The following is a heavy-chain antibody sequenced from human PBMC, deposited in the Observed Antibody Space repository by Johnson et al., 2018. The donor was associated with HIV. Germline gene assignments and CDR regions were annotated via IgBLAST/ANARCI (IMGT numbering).Heavy chain of an antibody. CDR1: GFTFSNYG. CDR3: ARDFRWLHAFDI. V-gene: IGHV3-30*19. J-gene: IGHJ3*02. Sequence: QVQLVESGGGVVQPGRSLRLSCAASGFTFSNYGMHWVRQAPGKGLEWVAVISYDGSNKYYADSVKGRFTISRDNSKNTLYLQMNSLRAEDTAVYYCARDFRWLHAFDIWCQGTMVTVSA. CDR2: ISYDGSNK. D-gene: IGHD5-24*01.